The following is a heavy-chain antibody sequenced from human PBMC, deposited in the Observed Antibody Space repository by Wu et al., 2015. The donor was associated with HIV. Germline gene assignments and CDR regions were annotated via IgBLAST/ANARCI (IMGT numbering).Heavy chain of an antibody. V-gene: IGHV1-2*02. J-gene: IGHJ4*02. D-gene: IGHD5-24*01. CDR1: GYTFIDYY. CDR2: INPNRGGT. CDR3: ARLQSLHGLYSNADY. Sequence: VQLVQSGPEVKKPGASVMVSCKASGYTFIDYYIYWVRQAPGQGLEWMGWINPNRGGTKYAQNFQGRITMTRDTAVSTAYMELNSLRSDDTAVYYCARLQSLHGLYSNADYWGQGTLVTVSS.